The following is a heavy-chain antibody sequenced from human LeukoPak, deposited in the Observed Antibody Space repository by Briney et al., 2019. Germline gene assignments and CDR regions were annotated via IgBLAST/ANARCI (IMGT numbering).Heavy chain of an antibody. Sequence: ASVKVPCKASDYTFTAYGVTWVRQAPGQGLEWMGWISVASGNTNFAPKLQDRVTLTTDTSTNTAYMELRSLRSDDTAVYYCARTYTGYGGRYFDDWGQGTLVTVSS. CDR2: ISVASGNT. J-gene: IGHJ4*02. V-gene: IGHV1-18*01. CDR1: DYTFTAYG. D-gene: IGHD5-12*01. CDR3: ARTYTGYGGRYFDD.